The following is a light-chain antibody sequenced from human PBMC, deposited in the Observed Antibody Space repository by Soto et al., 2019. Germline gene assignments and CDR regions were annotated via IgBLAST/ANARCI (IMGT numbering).Light chain of an antibody. CDR1: QSVATN. Sequence: ELVMTQSPATLSLSPGERATLSCRASQSVATNLAWYQQKPGQAPRLLIYGASTRATGIPARFTGSGSGTEFRLTISSLQSEDFAVYYCQQYNNWPLYQPFGQGTKVEI. CDR3: QQYNNWPLYQP. V-gene: IGKV3-15*01. CDR2: GAS. J-gene: IGKJ1*01.